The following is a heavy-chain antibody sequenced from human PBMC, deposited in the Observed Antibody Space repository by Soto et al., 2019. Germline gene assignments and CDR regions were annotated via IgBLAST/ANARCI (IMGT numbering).Heavy chain of an antibody. CDR1: GGSFSGYY. CDR2: INHSGST. V-gene: IGHV4-34*01. CDR3: ARAEPGYSSGWYFIY. J-gene: IGHJ4*02. D-gene: IGHD6-19*01. Sequence: PSETLSLTCAVYGGSFSGYYWSWIRQPPGKGLEWIGEINHSGSTNYNPSLKSRVTISVDTSKNQFSLKLSSVTAADTAVYYCARAEPGYSSGWYFIYWGQGTLVNVS.